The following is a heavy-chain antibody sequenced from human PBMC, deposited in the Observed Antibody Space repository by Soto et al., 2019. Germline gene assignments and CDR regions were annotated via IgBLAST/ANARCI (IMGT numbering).Heavy chain of an antibody. J-gene: IGHJ4*02. CDR2: INPNSGDT. D-gene: IGHD6-19*01. CDR1: GYIFTGYY. Sequence: GASVKVSCKASGYIFTGYYMHWVRQAPGQGLEWMGWINPNSGDTNYTQKFQSWVTMTRDTSISTAYMELSRLRSDDTAVYYCATSRISIAVAGETEYYFDYWGQGTLVTVSS. V-gene: IGHV1-2*04. CDR3: ATSRISIAVAGETEYYFDY.